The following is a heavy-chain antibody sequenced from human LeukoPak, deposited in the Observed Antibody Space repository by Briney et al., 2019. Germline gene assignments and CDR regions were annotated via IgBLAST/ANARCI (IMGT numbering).Heavy chain of an antibody. D-gene: IGHD2-2*01. CDR3: ARESPRIVVVPAAENWFDP. J-gene: IGHJ5*02. V-gene: IGHV3-11*04. Sequence: PGGSLRLSCAASGFTFSDYYMSWIRQAPGKGLEWVSYISSSGSTIYYADSVKGRFTISRGNAKNSLYLQMNSLRAEDTAVYYCARESPRIVVVPAAENWFDPWGQGTLVTVSS. CDR2: ISSSGSTI. CDR1: GFTFSDYY.